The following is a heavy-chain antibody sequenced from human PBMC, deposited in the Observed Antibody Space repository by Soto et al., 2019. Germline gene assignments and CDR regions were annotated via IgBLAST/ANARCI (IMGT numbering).Heavy chain of an antibody. D-gene: IGHD3-16*01. V-gene: IGHV4-30-4*01. CDR3: AREGGESSDGLYYFDS. CDR2: IYYSGNT. Sequence: PSETLSLTCTVSGGSTSSDNCWSCIRQPPGKGLEWIGHIYYSGNTDYNPSLKSRLAISIDTSKNQFSLKLSSVTAADTAVYFCAREGGESSDGLYYFDSWGQGSLVTVPS. J-gene: IGHJ4*02. CDR1: GGSTSSDNC.